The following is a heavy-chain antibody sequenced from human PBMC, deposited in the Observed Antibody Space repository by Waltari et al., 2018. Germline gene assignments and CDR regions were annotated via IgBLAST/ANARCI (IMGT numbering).Heavy chain of an antibody. CDR1: GFTFSSYA. D-gene: IGHD5-12*01. CDR2: ISYDGSNK. V-gene: IGHV3-30-3*01. J-gene: IGHJ4*02. CDR3: ARPEEVAHFDY. Sequence: QVQLVESGGGVVQPGRSLRLSCAASGFTFSSYAMHWVRQAPGKGLEWVAVISYDGSNKYYADSVKGRFTISRDNSKNTLYLQKNSLRAEDTAVYYCARPEEVAHFDYWGQGTLVTVSS.